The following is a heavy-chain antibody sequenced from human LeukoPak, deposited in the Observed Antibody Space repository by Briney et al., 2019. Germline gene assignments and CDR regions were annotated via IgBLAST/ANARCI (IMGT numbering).Heavy chain of an antibody. V-gene: IGHV4-38-2*01. CDR1: GYSISSGYY. Sequence: SENLSLTCAVSGYSISSGYYWGWTRQPPGKGLEWIGSIYHSGSTYYNPSLKSRVTISVDTSKNQFSLKLSSVTAADTAVYYCARHRCSSTSCYFRAWYMDVWGKGTTVTVSS. J-gene: IGHJ6*03. D-gene: IGHD2-2*01. CDR3: ARHRCSSTSCYFRAWYMDV. CDR2: IYHSGST.